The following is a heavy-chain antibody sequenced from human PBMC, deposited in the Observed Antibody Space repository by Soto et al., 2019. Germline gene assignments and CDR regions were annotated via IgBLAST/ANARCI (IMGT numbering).Heavy chain of an antibody. CDR1: GFTFSSYA. D-gene: IGHD3-3*01. CDR3: AKDASSGITSFDL. V-gene: IGHV3-23*01. Sequence: EVQLLESGGGLVQPGGSPRLSCAASGFTFSSYAMSWVRQAPGKGLEWVSAISGSGGSTYYADSVKGRFTISRDNSENTLYLQMNSLRAEDTALYYCAKDASSGITSFDLWGRGTLVTVSS. CDR2: ISGSGGST. J-gene: IGHJ2*01.